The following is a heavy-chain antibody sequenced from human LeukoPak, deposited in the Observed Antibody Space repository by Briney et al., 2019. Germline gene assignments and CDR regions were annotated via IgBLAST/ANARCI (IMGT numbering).Heavy chain of an antibody. Sequence: GGSLRLSCAASGFTFSSSGMHWVRQAPGKGLEWVAVISYDGSNKYYADSVKGRFTISRDNSKNTLYLQMNSLRAGDTAVYYCAKDRGSYLIEYFDYWGQGTLVTVSS. V-gene: IGHV3-30*18. CDR1: GFTFSSSG. D-gene: IGHD1-26*01. CDR2: ISYDGSNK. CDR3: AKDRGSYLIEYFDY. J-gene: IGHJ4*02.